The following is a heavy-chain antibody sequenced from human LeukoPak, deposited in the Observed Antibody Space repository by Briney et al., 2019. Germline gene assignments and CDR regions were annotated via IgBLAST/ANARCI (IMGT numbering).Heavy chain of an antibody. V-gene: IGHV1-2*02. CDR1: GGTFSSYA. CDR2: INPNSGGT. CDR3: ARAITSIVGATSYYYYYMDV. D-gene: IGHD1-26*01. J-gene: IGHJ6*03. Sequence: ASVKVSCKASGGTFSSYAISWVRQAPGQGLEWMGWINPNSGGTNYAQKFQGRVTMTRDTSISTAYMELSRLRSDDTAVYYCARAITSIVGATSYYYYYMDVWGKGPRSPSP.